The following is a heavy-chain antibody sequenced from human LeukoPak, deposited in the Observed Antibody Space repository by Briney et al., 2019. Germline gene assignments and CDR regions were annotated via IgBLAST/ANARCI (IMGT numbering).Heavy chain of an antibody. CDR1: GFTFSNYW. D-gene: IGHD5-24*01. V-gene: IGHV3-74*01. CDR2: INSDGSST. J-gene: IGHJ4*02. Sequence: GGSLRLSCAASGFTFSNYWMYWVRQAPGKGLVWVSRINSDGSSTSYADSVKGRFTISRDNAKNTLYLQMNSLRAEDTAVYYCARDDGYNKVAYWGQGTLVTVSS. CDR3: ARDDGYNKVAY.